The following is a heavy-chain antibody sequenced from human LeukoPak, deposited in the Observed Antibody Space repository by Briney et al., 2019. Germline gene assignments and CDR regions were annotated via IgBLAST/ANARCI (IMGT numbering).Heavy chain of an antibody. CDR2: TYYRSKWNY. J-gene: IGHJ5*02. CDR3: ARAPIAVVGGNWFDP. D-gene: IGHD6-19*01. V-gene: IGHV6-1*01. Sequence: SQTLSLTCAISGDSVSSNSAAWNWIRQSPSRGLEWLGRTYYRSKWNYDYAVSVKSRITINPDTFRNQFSLQLNSVTPEDTAVYYCARAPIAVVGGNWFDPWGQGTLVTVSS. CDR1: GDSVSSNSAA.